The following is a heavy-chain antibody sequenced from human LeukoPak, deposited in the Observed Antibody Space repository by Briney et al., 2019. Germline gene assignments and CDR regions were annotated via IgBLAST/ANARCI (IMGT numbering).Heavy chain of an antibody. J-gene: IGHJ4*02. CDR1: GDSISIGSYY. V-gene: IGHV4-61*09. CDR2: MNTTGST. Sequence: PSQTLSLTCTVSGDSISIGSYYWSWIRQPAGKGLEWIGHMNTTGSTKYNPSLKSRVTISVDRTNNQFSLKLSSVTAADAAVYYCARDWDYWGQGTLVAASS. CDR3: ARDWDY.